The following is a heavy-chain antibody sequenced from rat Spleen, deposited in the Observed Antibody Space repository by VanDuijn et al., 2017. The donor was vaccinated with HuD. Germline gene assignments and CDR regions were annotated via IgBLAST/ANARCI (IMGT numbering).Heavy chain of an antibody. J-gene: IGHJ3*01. V-gene: IGHV5S13*01. CDR3: TRQGGLRNWFAH. Sequence: EVQLVESGGGLVQPGRPLKISCTDSGINFSDFDMAWVRQAPTRGLEWIASLSTGGDNTYYRDSVKARFTISRDDAKNTQYLQLDSLRSEDTATYYGTRQGGLRNWFAHWCQGTLVTVSS. CDR2: LSTGGDNT. CDR1: GINFSDFD. D-gene: IGHD1-11*01.